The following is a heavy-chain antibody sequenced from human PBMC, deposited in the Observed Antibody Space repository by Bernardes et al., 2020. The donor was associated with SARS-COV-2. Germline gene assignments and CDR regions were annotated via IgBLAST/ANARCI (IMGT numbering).Heavy chain of an antibody. V-gene: IGHV3-21*01. CDR1: GFTFSNDL. CDR2: ISGGGMYI. CDR3: ARDVGGADWRFGFDV. J-gene: IGHJ3*01. D-gene: IGHD2-21*02. Sequence: GGSLRLSCAASGFTFSNDLVSWLRRGPGKGLEWVSSISGGGMYIYYGDAVRGRFTTSRDNTRTSVFLQMESLRAEDTAVYYCARDVGGADWRFGFDVWGPGTMVHVS.